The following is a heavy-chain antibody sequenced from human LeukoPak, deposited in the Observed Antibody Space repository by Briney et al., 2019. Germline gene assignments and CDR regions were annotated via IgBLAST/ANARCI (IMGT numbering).Heavy chain of an antibody. Sequence: SETLSLTCTVSGGSISSYYWSWIRQPPGKGLEWIGYIYYSGSTNYNPSLNSRVTISLDTSKNQFSLKLSSVTAADTAVYYCARHRSQLLKYNWFDPWGQGTLSPSPQ. V-gene: IGHV4-59*08. CDR3: ARHRSQLLKYNWFDP. J-gene: IGHJ5*02. CDR1: GGSISSYY. D-gene: IGHD2-2*01. CDR2: IYYSGST.